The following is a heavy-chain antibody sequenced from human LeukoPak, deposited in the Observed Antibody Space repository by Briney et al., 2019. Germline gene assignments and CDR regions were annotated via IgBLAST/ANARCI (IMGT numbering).Heavy chain of an antibody. Sequence: GGSLRLSCAASGFTFSSYSINWVRQVPGKGLEWVSYIDSSSSTELYVDSVKGRFTISRDNARNSLYLQMNSLRDEDTAVYYCARDHNWWFVHWGQGTLVTVSS. V-gene: IGHV3-48*02. CDR3: ARDHNWWFVH. CDR2: IDSSSSTE. CDR1: GFTFSSYS. J-gene: IGHJ5*02.